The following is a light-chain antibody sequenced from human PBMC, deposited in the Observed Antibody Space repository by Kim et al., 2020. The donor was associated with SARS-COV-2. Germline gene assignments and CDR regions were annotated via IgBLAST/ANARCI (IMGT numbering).Light chain of an antibody. CDR3: LLYYDGYRI. CDR1: PGAFPKCLH. J-gene: IGLJ2*01. Sequence: SVPLPGGPRPGAFPKCLHPYGFQQKPGQAPRKMVYDTSNKHPWTTARLSGSLLGGKAALTLSGALPEDEAEYYCLLYYDGYRIFGGGTQLTVL. V-gene: IGLV7-46*01. CDR2: DTS.